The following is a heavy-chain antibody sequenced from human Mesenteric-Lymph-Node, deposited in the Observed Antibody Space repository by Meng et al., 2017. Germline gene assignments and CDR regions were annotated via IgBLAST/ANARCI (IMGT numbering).Heavy chain of an antibody. CDR1: GFAFSSYG. CDR3: AGGYSYGDY. J-gene: IGHJ4*02. V-gene: IGHV3-30*03. CDR2: ISHDGSNK. D-gene: IGHD5-18*01. Sequence: QGQLVESGGGVVEPGRCLRLSCAASGFAFSSYGMHWVRQAPGKGLEWVALISHDGSNKYYADSVKGRFTVSRDNSKNTLYLQMNSQTTEDTAVYYCAGGYSYGDYWGQGTLVTVSS.